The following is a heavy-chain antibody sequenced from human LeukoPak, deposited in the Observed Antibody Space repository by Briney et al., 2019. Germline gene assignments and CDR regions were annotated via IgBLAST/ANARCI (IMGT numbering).Heavy chain of an antibody. D-gene: IGHD3-22*01. Sequence: PGGSLRFYCAASGFTFSSYAMSWVRQAPGKGLEWVSAISGSGASTYYADSVKGRFTISRDNSKNTLYLQMNSLRAEDTAVYYCATAGSSGYYAYFDYWGQGTLVTVSS. CDR3: ATAGSSGYYAYFDY. CDR2: ISGSGAST. CDR1: GFTFSSYA. V-gene: IGHV3-23*01. J-gene: IGHJ4*02.